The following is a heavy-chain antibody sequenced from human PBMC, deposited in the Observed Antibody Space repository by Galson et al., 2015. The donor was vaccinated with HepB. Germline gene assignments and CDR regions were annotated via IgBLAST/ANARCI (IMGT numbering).Heavy chain of an antibody. Sequence: SLRLSCAASGFTFGNYAMHWVRQAPGKGLEWVAVISYDGSHEYHADSVKGRFTISRDNSKNTLYLQMSSLRADDTAVYYCVRDGIVLMVYDKLQYWGQGTLVIVSS. V-gene: IGHV3-30*04. J-gene: IGHJ4*02. CDR1: GFTFGNYA. D-gene: IGHD2-8*01. CDR2: ISYDGSHE. CDR3: VRDGIVLMVYDKLQY.